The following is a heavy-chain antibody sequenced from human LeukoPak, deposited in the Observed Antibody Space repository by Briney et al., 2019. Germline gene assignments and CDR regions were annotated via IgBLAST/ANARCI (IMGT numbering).Heavy chain of an antibody. J-gene: IGHJ4*02. CDR2: IYYSGST. V-gene: IGHV4-39*07. D-gene: IGHD5-18*01. CDR3: ASQRGYSYGPSGDFDY. CDR1: GGSISSSSYY. Sequence: SETLSLTCTVSGGSISSSSYYWGWIRQPPGKGLEWIGSIYYSGSTYYNPSLKSRVTISVDTSKNQFSLKLSSVTAADTAVYYCASQRGYSYGPSGDFDYWGQGTLVTVSS.